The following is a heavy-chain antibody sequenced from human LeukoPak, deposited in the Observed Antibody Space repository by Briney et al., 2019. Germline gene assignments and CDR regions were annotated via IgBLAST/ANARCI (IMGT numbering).Heavy chain of an antibody. CDR2: INWNGGST. CDR3: AVIPPIAVAGPRNAFDI. J-gene: IGHJ3*02. D-gene: IGHD6-19*01. CDR1: GFTLDDYG. V-gene: IGHV3-20*04. Sequence: PGGSLRLSXAASGFTLDDYGMSWVRQAPGKGLEWVSGINWNGGSTCYADSVKGRFTISRDNAKNSLYLQMNSLRAEDTALYYCAVIPPIAVAGPRNAFDIWGQGTMVTVSS.